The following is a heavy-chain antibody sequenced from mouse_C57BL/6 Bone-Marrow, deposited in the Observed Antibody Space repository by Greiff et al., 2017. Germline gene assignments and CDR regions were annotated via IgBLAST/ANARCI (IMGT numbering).Heavy chain of an antibody. CDR1: GYTFTSYW. Sequence: QVQLKQPGAELVKPGASVKLSCKASGYTFTSYWMHWVKQRPGQGLEWIGMIHPNSGSTNYNEKFKSKATLTVDKSSSTAYMQLRSLTSEDSAVYYCARSYYGSSYNYWGQSTTLTVSS. CDR3: ARSYYGSSYNY. D-gene: IGHD1-1*01. J-gene: IGHJ2*01. V-gene: IGHV1-64*01. CDR2: IHPNSGST.